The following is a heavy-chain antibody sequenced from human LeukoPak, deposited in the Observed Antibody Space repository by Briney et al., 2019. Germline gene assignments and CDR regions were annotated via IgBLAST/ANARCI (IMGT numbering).Heavy chain of an antibody. CDR1: GYTFTGYY. J-gene: IGHJ4*02. Sequence: ASVKVSCKASGYTFTGYYMHWVRQAPGQGLEWMGWINPNSGGTNYAQKFQGRVTMTRDTSISTAYMELSRLRSDDTAVYYCARESSYYDSSGYTYWGQGTLVTVSS. D-gene: IGHD3-22*01. CDR2: INPNSGGT. CDR3: ARESSYYDSSGYTY. V-gene: IGHV1-2*02.